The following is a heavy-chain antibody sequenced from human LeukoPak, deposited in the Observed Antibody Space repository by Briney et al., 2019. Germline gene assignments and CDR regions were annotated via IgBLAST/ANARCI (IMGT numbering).Heavy chain of an antibody. Sequence: SSETLSLTCAVYGGSFSGYYWVWIRQSPGKGLDWIGSIYHSGSTYYNPSLKSRVTISVDTSKNQFSLKLSSVTAADTAVYYCARLAISLAAAGSFDYWGQGTLVTVSS. J-gene: IGHJ4*02. V-gene: IGHV4-38-2*01. CDR2: IYHSGST. D-gene: IGHD6-13*01. CDR3: ARLAISLAAAGSFDY. CDR1: GGSFSGYY.